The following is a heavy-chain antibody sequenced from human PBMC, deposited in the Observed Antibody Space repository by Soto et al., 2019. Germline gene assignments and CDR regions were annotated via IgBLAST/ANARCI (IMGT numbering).Heavy chain of an antibody. CDR2: IYYSGST. J-gene: IGHJ5*02. V-gene: IGHV4-31*03. D-gene: IGHD3-10*01. CDR3: ARDRILWFGPASWFDP. CDR1: GGSISSGGYY. Sequence: SETLSLTCTVSGGSISSGGYYWSWIRQHPGKGLEWIGYIYYSGSTYYNPSLKSRVTISVDTSKNQFSLKLSSVTAADTAVYYCARDRILWFGPASWFDPWGQGTLVTVSS.